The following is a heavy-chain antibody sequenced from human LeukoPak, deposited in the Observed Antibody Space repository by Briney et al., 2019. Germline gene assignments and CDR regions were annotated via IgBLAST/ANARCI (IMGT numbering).Heavy chain of an antibody. V-gene: IGHV1-69*04. J-gene: IGHJ5*02. CDR3: ARDPPGYCSSTSCYVVDDP. D-gene: IGHD2-2*01. CDR1: GGTFSSYT. Sequence: GASVKVSCKASGGTFSSYTISWVRQAPGQGLEWVGRIIPILGIANYAQKFQGRVTITADKSTSTAYMELSSLRSEDTAVYYCARDPPGYCSSTSCYVVDDPWGQGTLVTVSS. CDR2: IIPILGIA.